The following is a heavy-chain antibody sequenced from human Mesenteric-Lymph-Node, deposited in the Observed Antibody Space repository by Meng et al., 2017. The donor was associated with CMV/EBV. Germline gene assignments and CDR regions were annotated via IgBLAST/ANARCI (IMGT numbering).Heavy chain of an antibody. CDR2: INSDGSST. V-gene: IGHV3-74*01. Sequence: GESLKISCAASRFIFNNYWMHWVRQAPGKGQVWVSRINSDGSSTNYADSVRGRFTISRDNAKNTLYLKMNSLRAEDTAVYYCTRARGRIAAAEDYFDYWGQGTPVTVSS. CDR1: RFIFNNYW. J-gene: IGHJ4*02. CDR3: TRARGRIAAAEDYFDY. D-gene: IGHD6-13*01.